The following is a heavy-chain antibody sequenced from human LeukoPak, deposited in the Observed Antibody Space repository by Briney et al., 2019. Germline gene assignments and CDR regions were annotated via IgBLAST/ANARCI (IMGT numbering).Heavy chain of an antibody. Sequence: GGSLRLSCAASGFTFSSYAMHWVRQAPGKGLEWVAVISYDGSNKYYADSEKGRFTISRDNSKNTLYLQMNSLGAEDTAVYYCAREPHEQPSAYYYYYYMDVWGKGTTVTVSS. D-gene: IGHD6-13*01. CDR3: AREPHEQPSAYYYYYYMDV. J-gene: IGHJ6*03. CDR2: ISYDGSNK. CDR1: GFTFSSYA. V-gene: IGHV3-30-3*01.